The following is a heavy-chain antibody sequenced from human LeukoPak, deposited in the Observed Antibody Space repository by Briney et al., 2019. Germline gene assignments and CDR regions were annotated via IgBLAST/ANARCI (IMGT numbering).Heavy chain of an antibody. Sequence: GGSLRLSCAASGFSFSSYGMHWVRQAPGKGLEWVAVIWYDGSKKYYADSVKGRFIISRDNSRNTLYLQMNSLRVEDTTVYYCARRREYYDFWSGDYYYYYGMDVWGQGTTVTVSS. V-gene: IGHV3-33*01. CDR2: IWYDGSKK. D-gene: IGHD3-3*01. J-gene: IGHJ6*02. CDR1: GFSFSSYG. CDR3: ARRREYYDFWSGDYYYYYGMDV.